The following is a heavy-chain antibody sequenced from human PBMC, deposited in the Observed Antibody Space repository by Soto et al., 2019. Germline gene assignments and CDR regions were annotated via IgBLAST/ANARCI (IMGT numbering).Heavy chain of an antibody. CDR3: ARRDDRLAAAGPEDYYYYGMDV. D-gene: IGHD6-13*01. V-gene: IGHV1-69*13. CDR2: IIPIFGTA. J-gene: IGHJ6*02. Sequence: ASVKVSCKASGGTFSSYAISWVRQAPGQGLEWMGGIIPIFGTANYAQKFQGRVTITADESTSTAYMELSSLRSEDTAVYYCARRDDRLAAAGPEDYYYYGMDVWGQGTTVTVSS. CDR1: GGTFSSYA.